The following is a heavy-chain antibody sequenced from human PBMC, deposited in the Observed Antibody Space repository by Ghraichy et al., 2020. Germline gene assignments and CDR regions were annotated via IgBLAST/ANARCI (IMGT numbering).Heavy chain of an antibody. CDR2: INPYSGNT. CDR1: GYTFTSYG. J-gene: IGHJ6*02. V-gene: IGHV1-18*01. D-gene: IGHD6-19*01. CDR3: VRDIRWRWHSSSGTWLRETPSDYYGMDV. Sequence: ASVKVSCKASGYTFTSYGITWVRQAPGQGLEWMGWINPYSGNTNYLQKLQGRVIMTTDTPTSTAYMELRGLRSDDSAVYYCVRDIRWRWHSSSGTWLRETPSDYYGMDVWGQGTTVTVSS.